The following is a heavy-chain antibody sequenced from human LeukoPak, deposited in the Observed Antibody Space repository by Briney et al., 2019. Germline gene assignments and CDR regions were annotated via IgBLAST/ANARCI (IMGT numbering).Heavy chain of an antibody. CDR2: INHSGST. V-gene: IGHV4-34*01. D-gene: IGHD6-13*01. CDR1: GGSFSGYY. CDR3: ATPIAAAGTSFDP. Sequence: PSETLSLTCAVYGGSFSGYYWSWIRQPPGKGLEWIGEINHSGSTNYNPSLKSRVTISVDTSKNQFSLKLSSVTAADTAVYYCATPIAAAGTSFDPWGQGTLVTVSS. J-gene: IGHJ5*02.